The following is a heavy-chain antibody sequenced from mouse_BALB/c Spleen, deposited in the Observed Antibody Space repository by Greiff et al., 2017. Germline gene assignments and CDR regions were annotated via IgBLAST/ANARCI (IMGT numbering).Heavy chain of an antibody. V-gene: IGHV5-6-3*01. CDR1: GFTFSSYG. CDR3: ARNMGGNYAGIYAMDY. J-gene: IGHJ4*01. D-gene: IGHD2-1*01. Sequence: EVHLVESGGGLVQPGGSLKLSCAASGFTFSSYGMSWVRQTPDKRLELVATINSNGGSTYYPDSVKGRFTISRDNAKNTLYLQMSSLKSEDTAMYYCARNMGGNYAGIYAMDYWGQGTSVTVSS. CDR2: INSNGGST.